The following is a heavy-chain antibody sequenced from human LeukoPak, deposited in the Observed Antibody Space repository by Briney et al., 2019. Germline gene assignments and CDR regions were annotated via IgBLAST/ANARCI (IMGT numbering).Heavy chain of an antibody. D-gene: IGHD3-9*01. J-gene: IGHJ4*02. CDR2: IYYSGST. CDR3: ASSPYFDWLLRIDY. Sequence: PSETLSLTCTVSGGSISRSSYFWGWIRQPPGKGLEWIGSIYYSGSTYYNPSLKSRVTISVDTSKNQFSLKLSSVTAADTAVYYCASSPYFDWLLRIDYWGQGTLVTVSS. CDR1: GGSISRSSYF. V-gene: IGHV4-39*07.